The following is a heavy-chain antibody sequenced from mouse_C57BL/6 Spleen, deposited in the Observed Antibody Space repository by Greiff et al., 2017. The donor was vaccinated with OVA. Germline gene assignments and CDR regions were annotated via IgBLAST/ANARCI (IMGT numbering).Heavy chain of an antibody. J-gene: IGHJ4*01. V-gene: IGHV1-72*01. Sequence: QVQLQQPGAELVKPGASVKLSCKASGYTFTSYWMHWVKQRPGRGLEWIGRIDPKSGGTKYNEKFKSKATLTVDKPSSTAYMQLSSLTSEDSAVYYCARAYYTPYYYAMDYWGQGTSVTVSS. CDR2: IDPKSGGT. D-gene: IGHD2-12*01. CDR1: GYTFTSYW. CDR3: ARAYYTPYYYAMDY.